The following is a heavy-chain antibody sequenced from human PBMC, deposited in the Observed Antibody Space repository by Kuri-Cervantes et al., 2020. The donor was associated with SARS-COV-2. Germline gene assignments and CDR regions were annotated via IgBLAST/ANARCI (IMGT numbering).Heavy chain of an antibody. CDR1: GFTFSSYS. CDR2: ISSSSSTI. J-gene: IGHJ3*02. D-gene: IGHD3-3*01. CDR3: AKPQRITIFGVVIMVDAFDI. V-gene: IGHV3-48*01. Sequence: GESLKISCAASGFTFSSYSMNWVRQAPGKGLEWVSYISSSSSTIYYADSVKGRFTISRDNAKNSLYLQMNSLRAEDTAVYYCAKPQRITIFGVVIMVDAFDIWGQGTMVTASS.